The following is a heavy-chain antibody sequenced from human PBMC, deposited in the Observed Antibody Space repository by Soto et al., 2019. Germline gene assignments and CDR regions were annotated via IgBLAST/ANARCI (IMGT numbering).Heavy chain of an antibody. CDR3: ARSFGWYAIDH. J-gene: IGHJ4*02. CDR1: SASIITEQR. Sequence: QMQLQESGPGLVKPSETLSLTCAVSSASIITEQRWTWVRQPPGKGLEWIGEIHHSGSTNNNPSLRSRVTMSVDKPKTQFSLTLHSVTAADTALYYCARSFGWYAIDHWGQGTLVIVSS. V-gene: IGHV4-4*02. D-gene: IGHD6-19*01. CDR2: IHHSGST.